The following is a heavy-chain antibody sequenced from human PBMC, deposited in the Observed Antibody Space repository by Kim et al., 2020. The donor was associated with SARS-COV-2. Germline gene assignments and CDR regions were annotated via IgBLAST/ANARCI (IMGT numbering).Heavy chain of an antibody. CDR2: MSPSSGNT. CDR3: ARGDY. V-gene: IGHV1-8*01. Sequence: MSPSSGNTGYAQKLQGRVTLSRGTSISAACMELTSLTSEDTAMYYCARGDYWGQGTLVTVSS. J-gene: IGHJ4*02.